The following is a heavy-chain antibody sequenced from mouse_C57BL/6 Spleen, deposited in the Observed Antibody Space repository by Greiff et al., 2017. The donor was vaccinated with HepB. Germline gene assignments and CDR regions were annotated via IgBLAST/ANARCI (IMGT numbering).Heavy chain of an antibody. CDR1: GFSFTSYA. D-gene: IGHD2-1*01. CDR3: ARGDGNYWGYFDV. Sequence: VMLVESGPGLVAPSQSLSITCTVSGFSFTSYAISWVRQPPGKGLEWLGVIWTGGGTNYNSALKSRLSISKDNSKSQVFLKMNSLQTDDTARYYCARGDGNYWGYFDVWGTGTTVTVSS. J-gene: IGHJ1*03. CDR2: IWTGGGT. V-gene: IGHV2-9-1*01.